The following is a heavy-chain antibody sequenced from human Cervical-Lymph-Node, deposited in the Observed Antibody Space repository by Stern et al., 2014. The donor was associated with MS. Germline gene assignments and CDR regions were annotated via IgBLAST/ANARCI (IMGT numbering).Heavy chain of an antibody. J-gene: IGHJ4*02. CDR2: IKPDGSEK. CDR3: ARVNLDF. CDR1: GFTFSSYW. V-gene: IGHV3-7*01. Sequence: VQLVESGGGLVQPGGSLRLSCEASGFTFSSYWMTWVRQAPGKVLEWVANIKPDGSEKYYVVSVKARFTISRDNPENSLFLQMNSLRAEDTAVYYCARVNLDFWGQGALVTVSS.